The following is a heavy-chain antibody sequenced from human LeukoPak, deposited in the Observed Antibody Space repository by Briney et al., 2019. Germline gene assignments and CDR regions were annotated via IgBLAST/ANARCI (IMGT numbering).Heavy chain of an antibody. CDR2: INPRGGNT. D-gene: IGHD3-22*01. CDR1: GYTFTSYF. V-gene: IGHV1-46*01. Sequence: ASVKVSCEASGYTFTSYFMYWVRQAPGQGLEWMGLINPRGGNTRYAQKFQGRVTMTRDTSTSTVYMELSSLRSEDTAMYYCARDRTHYYESSGYYSRWEYWGQGTLVTVSS. CDR3: ARDRTHYYESSGYYSRWEY. J-gene: IGHJ4*02.